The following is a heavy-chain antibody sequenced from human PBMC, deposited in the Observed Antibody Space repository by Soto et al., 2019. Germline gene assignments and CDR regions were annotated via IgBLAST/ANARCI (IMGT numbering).Heavy chain of an antibody. CDR2: IWYDGSNK. J-gene: IGHJ6*02. CDR1: GFTFSSYG. Sequence: PGGSLRLSCAATGFTFSSYGMHWVRQAQGKGLEWVAVIWYDGSNKYYADSVKGRFTISRDNSKNTLYLQMNSLRAEDTAVYYCARDRSPGPLGIDEYGMNVWGQGTTV. D-gene: IGHD1-26*01. CDR3: ARDRSPGPLGIDEYGMNV. V-gene: IGHV3-33*01.